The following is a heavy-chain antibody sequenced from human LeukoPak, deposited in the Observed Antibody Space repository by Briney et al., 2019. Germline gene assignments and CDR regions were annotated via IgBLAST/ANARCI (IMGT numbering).Heavy chain of an antibody. CDR3: ARNTLGYCSSTSCPWRSYFDY. V-gene: IGHV1-69*01. Sequence: SVKVSCKASGGTFISYAVSWVRQAPGQGREWRGGIIPIFGTANYAQKFQGRVTLTADESTSTAYMELSSLRSEDTAVYYCARNTLGYCSSTSCPWRSYFDYWGQGTLVTVSS. D-gene: IGHD2-2*01. CDR2: IIPIFGTA. J-gene: IGHJ4*02. CDR1: GGTFISYA.